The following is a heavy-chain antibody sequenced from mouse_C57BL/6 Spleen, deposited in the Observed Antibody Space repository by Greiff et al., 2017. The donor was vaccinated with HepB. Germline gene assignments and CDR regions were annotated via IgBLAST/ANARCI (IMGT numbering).Heavy chain of an antibody. J-gene: IGHJ1*01. V-gene: IGHV1-81*01. CDR3: AHPFPSSYVYFYF. CDR2: IYPRSGNT. CDR1: GYTFTSYG. D-gene: IGHD1-1*01. Sequence: VQLQQSGAELARPGASVKLSCKASGYTFTSYGISWVKQRTGQGLEWIGEIYPRSGNTYYNEKFKGKATLTADKSSSTAYMELRSLTSEDSAVYFCAHPFPSSYVYFYFCVPWTTVTVSS.